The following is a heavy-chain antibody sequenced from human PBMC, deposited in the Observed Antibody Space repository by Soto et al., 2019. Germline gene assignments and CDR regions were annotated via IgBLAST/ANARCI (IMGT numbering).Heavy chain of an antibody. J-gene: IGHJ4*01. V-gene: IGHV3-23*01. CDR3: AKFRSNQVICPFVYYFDY. Sequence: PGGSLRLSCAASGFTFSGYAMSWVRQAPGKGLEWVSGISGTGGRTYYADSVKGRFTISRDNSKNTVYLQMISLRGKDTAVYYCAKFRSNQVICPFVYYFDYWGRGTLVTVSS. CDR1: GFTFSGYA. D-gene: IGHD2-2*01. CDR2: ISGTGGRT.